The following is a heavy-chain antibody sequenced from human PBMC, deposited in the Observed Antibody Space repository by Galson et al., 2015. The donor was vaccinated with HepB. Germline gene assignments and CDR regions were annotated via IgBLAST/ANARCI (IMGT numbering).Heavy chain of an antibody. V-gene: IGHV4-4*02. CDR1: GGSISSSNW. CDR2: IYHSGST. D-gene: IGHD6-19*01. Sequence: SETLSLTCAVSGGSISSSNWWSWVRQPPGKGLEWIGEIYHSGSTNYNPSLKSRVTISVDKSKNQFSLKLSSVTAADTAVYYCARDLAVAGPKNLAPNYYGMDVWGQGTTVTVSS. J-gene: IGHJ6*02. CDR3: ARDLAVAGPKNLAPNYYGMDV.